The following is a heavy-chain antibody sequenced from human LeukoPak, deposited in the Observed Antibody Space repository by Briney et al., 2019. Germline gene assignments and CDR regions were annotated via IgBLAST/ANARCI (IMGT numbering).Heavy chain of an antibody. J-gene: IGHJ4*02. CDR3: ASGNWRYYFDY. D-gene: IGHD1-1*01. CDR2: IYHNGNT. CDR1: TDSISSGYY. Sequence: SETLSLTCTVSTDSISSGYYWGWIRQPPGKGLEWIGNIYHNGNTYYNPSLKSRVTISVDTSKKQFSLKLRTATAADTAVYYCASGNWRYYFDYWGQGTLVTVSS. V-gene: IGHV4-38-2*02.